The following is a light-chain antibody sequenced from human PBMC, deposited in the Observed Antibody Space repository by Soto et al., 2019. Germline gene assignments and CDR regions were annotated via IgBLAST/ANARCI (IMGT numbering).Light chain of an antibody. Sequence: DIHMTQSPFSLSASIGDGVTITSRASQSISSYLNWYQQKPGKPPKLLIYAAVSLQSGIPSRFSAYGSGTDFTLTISSLQPEDFATYYCQQTYSSPQWTFGQGTKVDI. J-gene: IGKJ1*01. CDR1: QSISSY. CDR3: QQTYSSPQWT. CDR2: AAV. V-gene: IGKV1-39*01.